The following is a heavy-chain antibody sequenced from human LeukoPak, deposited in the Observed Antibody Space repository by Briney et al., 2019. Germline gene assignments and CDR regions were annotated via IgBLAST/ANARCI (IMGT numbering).Heavy chain of an antibody. CDR2: ISTSSSAI. CDR1: GFTFSSYS. CDR3: ARDGYGDYDGGDYYYGMDV. D-gene: IGHD4-17*01. J-gene: IGHJ6*02. V-gene: IGHV3-48*04. Sequence: GGSLRLSCAASGFTFSSYSMNWVRQAPGKGLEWVSYISTSSSAIYYADSVKGRFTISRDNAKNSLYLQMNSLRAEDTAVYYCARDGYGDYDGGDYYYGMDVWGQGTTVTVSS.